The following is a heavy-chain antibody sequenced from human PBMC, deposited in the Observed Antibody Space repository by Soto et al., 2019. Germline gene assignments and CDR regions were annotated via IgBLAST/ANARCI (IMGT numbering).Heavy chain of an antibody. V-gene: IGHV3-30*04. CDR2: ISFDESNT. CDR3: ARGLFLDY. Sequence: GGSLRLSCAASGFTFSSYAMHWVRQAPGKGLEWVAVISFDESNTNYADSVKGRFTISRDNAKNTLYLQMNSLRAEDTAVYYCARGLFLDYWGQGTRVTVSS. D-gene: IGHD3-3*01. CDR1: GFTFSSYA. J-gene: IGHJ4*02.